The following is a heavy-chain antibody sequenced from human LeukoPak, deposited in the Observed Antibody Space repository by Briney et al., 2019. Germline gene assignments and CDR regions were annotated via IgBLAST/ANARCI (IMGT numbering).Heavy chain of an antibody. CDR1: GFTFSSYS. CDR3: AKDHRHIWGLPYFDY. V-gene: IGHV3-30*02. J-gene: IGHJ4*02. D-gene: IGHD7-27*01. CDR2: IRYDGSNK. Sequence: GGSLRLSCAASGFTFSSYSMNWVRQAPDKGLEWVAFIRYDGSNKYYADSVKGRFTISRDNSKNTLYLQMNSLRAEDTAVYYCAKDHRHIWGLPYFDYWGQGTLVTVSS.